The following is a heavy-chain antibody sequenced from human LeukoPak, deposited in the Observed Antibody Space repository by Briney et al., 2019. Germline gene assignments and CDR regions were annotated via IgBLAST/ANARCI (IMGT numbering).Heavy chain of an antibody. D-gene: IGHD4-17*01. CDR1: GFTFSSYG. CDR3: ARDGSDYGYYYYYMDV. Sequence: GGSLRLSCAASGFTFSSYGMHWVRQAPGKGLEWVAVISYDGSNKYYADSVKGRFTISRDNSKNTLYLQMGSLRAEDMAVYYCARDGSDYGYYYYYMDVWGKGTTVTISS. V-gene: IGHV3-30*03. J-gene: IGHJ6*03. CDR2: ISYDGSNK.